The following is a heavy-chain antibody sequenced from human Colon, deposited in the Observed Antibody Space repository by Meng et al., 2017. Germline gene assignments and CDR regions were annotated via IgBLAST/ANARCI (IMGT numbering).Heavy chain of an antibody. Sequence: ASVTVSCQVSGFSLTDLSIYWLRQPPGKGLEWMGGFDPTDGESVYAQNFQGRVTMTEDTPADTAYMELTSLKSEDTAVYYCATNRVAGFGVGAFINWGQGKMVTVSS. CDR2: FDPTDGES. CDR1: GFSLTDLS. D-gene: IGHD1-26*01. J-gene: IGHJ3*01. CDR3: ATNRVAGFGVGAFIN. V-gene: IGHV1-24*01.